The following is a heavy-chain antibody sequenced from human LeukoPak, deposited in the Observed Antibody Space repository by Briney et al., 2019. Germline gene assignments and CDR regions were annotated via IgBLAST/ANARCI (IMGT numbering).Heavy chain of an antibody. CDR2: IYPGDSDT. D-gene: IGHD3-10*01. V-gene: IGHV5-51*01. J-gene: IGHJ4*02. CDR3: ARGRRFGELSHPTYYFDY. CDR1: GYSFTSYW. Sequence: GESLKISCKGSGYSFTSYWIGWVRQMPGKGLEWMGIIYPGDSDTRYSPSFQGQVTISADKSISTAYLQWSSLKASDTAVYYCARGRRFGELSHPTYYFDYWGQGAQVTVSS.